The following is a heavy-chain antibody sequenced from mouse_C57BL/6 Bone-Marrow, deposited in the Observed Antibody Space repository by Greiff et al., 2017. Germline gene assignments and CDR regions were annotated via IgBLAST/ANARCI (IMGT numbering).Heavy chain of an antibody. J-gene: IGHJ1*03. D-gene: IGHD1-1*01. Sequence: VQLQQSGAELVRPGASVKLSCTASGFNITDDYMHWVKQRPEQGLEWIGWIDPANGDPEYASKFQGKATITADTSSNTAYLQLSSLTSEDTAVYYCTTHDGSSHWYFDVWGTGTTVTVSS. CDR3: TTHDGSSHWYFDV. CDR2: IDPANGDP. CDR1: GFNITDDY. V-gene: IGHV14-4*01.